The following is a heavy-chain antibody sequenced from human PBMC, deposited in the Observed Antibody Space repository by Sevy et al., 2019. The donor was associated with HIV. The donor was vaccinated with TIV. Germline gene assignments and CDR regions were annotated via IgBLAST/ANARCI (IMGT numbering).Heavy chain of an antibody. J-gene: IGHJ4*02. V-gene: IGHV4-30-4*01. CDR2: IYYSGST. D-gene: IGHD3-22*01. CDR3: ARESYSYDTSGFAGYYDC. CDR1: GGSISSGDYH. Sequence: SETLSLTCTVSGGSISSGDYHWSWIRQPPGKGLEWIGYIYYSGSTYSNPSLKSRGTISVDTSRNHFPLKLSSVTAADTAVYYCARESYSYDTSGFAGYYDCWGQGTLVTVSS.